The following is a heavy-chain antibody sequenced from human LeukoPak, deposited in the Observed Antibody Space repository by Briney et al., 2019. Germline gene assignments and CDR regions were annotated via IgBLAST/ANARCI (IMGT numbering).Heavy chain of an antibody. CDR2: INPNSGGT. J-gene: IGHJ6*03. D-gene: IGHD3-9*01. V-gene: IGHV1-2*02. CDR3: ARVPEKTYYDILTGWGGGSYYYYYMDV. Sequence: ASVKVSCKASGYTFTGYYMHWVRQAPGQGLEWMGWINPNSGGTNYAQKFQGRVTMTRDTSISTAYMELSRLRSDDTAVYYCARVPEKTYYDILTGWGGGSYYYYYMDVWGKGTTVTVSS. CDR1: GYTFTGYY.